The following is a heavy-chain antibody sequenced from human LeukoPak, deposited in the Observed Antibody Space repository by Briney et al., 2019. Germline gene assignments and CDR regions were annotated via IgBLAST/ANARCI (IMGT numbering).Heavy chain of an antibody. CDR1: RFILSKLA. V-gene: IGHV3-23*01. D-gene: IGHD1-1*01. J-gene: IGHJ3*01. CDR3: ARPDSLERRTTNYAFHV. Sequence: GGSLTLSCALSRFILSKLAMSWVRQAPGGGLEWVSGISGSGGYTYYADSVKGRFTISRDNDKNSLYLQINSLRADDTAVYYCARPDSLERRTTNYAFHVWGQGTMVTVSS. CDR2: ISGSGGYT.